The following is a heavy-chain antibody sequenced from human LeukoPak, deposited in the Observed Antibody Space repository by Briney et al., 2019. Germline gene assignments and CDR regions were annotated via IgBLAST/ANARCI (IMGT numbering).Heavy chain of an antibody. V-gene: IGHV1-69*05. CDR2: IIPIFGTA. CDR1: GYTFTSYY. J-gene: IGHJ6*03. CDR3: ARSDYYDSSGYVYYMDV. D-gene: IGHD3-22*01. Sequence: SVKVSCKASGYTFTSYYMHWVRQAPGQGLEWMGRIIPIFGTANYAQKFQGRVTITTDESTSTAYMELSSLRSEDTAVYYCARSDYYDSSGYVYYMDVWGKGTTVTVSS.